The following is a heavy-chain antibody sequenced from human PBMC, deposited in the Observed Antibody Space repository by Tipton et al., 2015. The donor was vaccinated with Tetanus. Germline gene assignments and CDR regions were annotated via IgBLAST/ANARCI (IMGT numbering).Heavy chain of an antibody. CDR1: GFTVSSNY. Sequence: SLRLSCAASGFTVSSNYMSWVRQAPGKGLEWVSVIYSGGSTYYADSVKGRFTISRDNSKNTLYLQMNSLRAEDTAVYYCARHGSPTGGYSGYDYFGVVPGYYFDYWGQGTLITVSS. CDR3: ARHGSPTGGYSGYDYFGVVPGYYFDY. V-gene: IGHV3-53*01. D-gene: IGHD5-12*01. CDR2: IYSGGST. J-gene: IGHJ4*02.